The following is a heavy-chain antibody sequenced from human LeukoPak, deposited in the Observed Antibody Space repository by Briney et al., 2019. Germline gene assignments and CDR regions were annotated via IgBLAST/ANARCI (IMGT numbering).Heavy chain of an antibody. CDR2: ISGSGGST. CDR3: AKQVRFIAVAGVDY. V-gene: IGHV3-23*01. J-gene: IGHJ4*02. Sequence: PGGSLRLSCAASGLTGSHNYVSWVRQAPGKGLEWVSAISGSGGSTYYADSVKGRFTISRDNSKNTLYLQMNSLRAEDTAVYYCAKQVRFIAVAGVDYWGQGTLVTVSS. CDR1: GLTGSHNY. D-gene: IGHD6-19*01.